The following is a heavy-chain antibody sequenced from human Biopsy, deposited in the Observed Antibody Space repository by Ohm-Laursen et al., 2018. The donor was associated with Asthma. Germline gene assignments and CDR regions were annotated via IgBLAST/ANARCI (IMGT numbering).Heavy chain of an antibody. CDR3: ARDGPELPTELDY. J-gene: IGHJ4*02. D-gene: IGHD1-14*01. CDR1: GFTFSNYV. Sequence: SLRLSCSASGFTFSNYVMSWARQAPGKGLEWVAQILFDGRKINYPDSVKGRFTISRDNAKNSLYLQMNSLRAEDTAVYYCARDGPELPTELDYWGPGTLVTVSS. CDR2: ILFDGRKI. V-gene: IGHV3-30*03.